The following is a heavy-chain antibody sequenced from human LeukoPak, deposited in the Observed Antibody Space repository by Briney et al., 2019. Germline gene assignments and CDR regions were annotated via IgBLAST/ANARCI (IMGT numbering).Heavy chain of an antibody. Sequence: SETLSLTCTVSGGSISSYYWSWIRQPPGKGLEWIGYIYYSGSTNYNPSLKSRVTISVDTSKNQFSLKLSSVTAADTAVYYCARAAGTGTNNWFDPWGQGTLVTVSS. CDR1: GGSISSYY. J-gene: IGHJ5*02. D-gene: IGHD1-1*01. CDR2: IYYSGST. CDR3: ARAAGTGTNNWFDP. V-gene: IGHV4-59*01.